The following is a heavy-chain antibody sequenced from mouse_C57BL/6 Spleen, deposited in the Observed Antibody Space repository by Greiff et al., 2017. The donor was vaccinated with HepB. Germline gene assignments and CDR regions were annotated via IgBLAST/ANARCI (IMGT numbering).Heavy chain of an antibody. CDR2: IYPGSGST. CDR3: ARIYEGYSAWFAY. Sequence: QVQLQQPGAELVKPGASVKMSCKASGYTFTSYWITWVKQRPGQGLEWIGDIYPGSGSTNYNEKFKSKATLTVDTSSSTAYMQLSSLTSEDSAVYYCARIYEGYSAWFAYWGQGTLVTVSA. J-gene: IGHJ3*01. D-gene: IGHD2-3*01. CDR1: GYTFTSYW. V-gene: IGHV1-55*01.